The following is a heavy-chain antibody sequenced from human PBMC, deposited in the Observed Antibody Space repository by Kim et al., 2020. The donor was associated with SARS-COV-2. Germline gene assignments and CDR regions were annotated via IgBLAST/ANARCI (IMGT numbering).Heavy chain of an antibody. V-gene: IGHV4-31*03. Sequence: SETLSLTCTVSGGSISSGGYYWSWIRQHPGKGLEWIGYIYYSGSTYYNPSLKSRVTISVDTSKNQFSLKLSSVTAADTAVYYCARALGEYPFISITMVRGVGYYFDYWGQGTLVTVSS. CDR3: ARALGEYPFISITMVRGVGYYFDY. CDR2: IYYSGST. D-gene: IGHD3-10*01. J-gene: IGHJ4*02. CDR1: GGSISSGGYY.